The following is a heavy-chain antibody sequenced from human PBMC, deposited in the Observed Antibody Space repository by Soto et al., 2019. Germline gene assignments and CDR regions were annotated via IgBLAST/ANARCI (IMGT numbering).Heavy chain of an antibody. CDR3: ARSFRLGTNWFDP. CDR1: GGSISSYY. CDR2: IYYSGST. J-gene: IGHJ5*02. V-gene: IGHV4-59*01. Sequence: SETLSLTCTVSGGSISSYYWSWIRQPPGKGLEWIGYIYYSGSTNYNPSLKSRVTISVDTSKNQFSLKLSSVTAADTAVYYCARSFRLGTNWFDPWGQGTLVTVSS. D-gene: IGHD3-16*01.